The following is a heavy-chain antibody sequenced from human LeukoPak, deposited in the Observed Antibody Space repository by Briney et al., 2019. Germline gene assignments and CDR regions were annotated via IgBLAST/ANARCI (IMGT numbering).Heavy chain of an antibody. J-gene: IGHJ2*01. CDR3: ARGGNSSPKGRPSHSWYFDL. CDR1: VGPFSGYY. V-gene: IGHV4-34*01. D-gene: IGHD6-13*01. Sequence: PSETLSLTCAVYVGPFSGYYWSCIRQPPGKGLEWIGEIYHSGSPKYNPSLKSRVTISIDTSKKQFSLKLSSVTAADTAVYYCARGGNSSPKGRPSHSWYFDLWGRGTPVTVSS. CDR2: IYHSGSP.